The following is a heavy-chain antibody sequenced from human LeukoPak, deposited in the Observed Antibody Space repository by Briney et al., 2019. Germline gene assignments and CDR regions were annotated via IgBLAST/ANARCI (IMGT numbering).Heavy chain of an antibody. V-gene: IGHV4-34*01. CDR1: GGSFSGYY. J-gene: IGHJ4*02. Sequence: SETLSLTCAVYGGSFSGYYWSWIRQPPGKGLEWIGEINHSGSTNYNPSLKSRVTISVDTSKNQFSLKLSSVTAADTAVYYCARPAHYDILTGYYISHPLDYWGQGTLVTVSS. D-gene: IGHD3-9*01. CDR3: ARPAHYDILTGYYISHPLDY. CDR2: INHSGST.